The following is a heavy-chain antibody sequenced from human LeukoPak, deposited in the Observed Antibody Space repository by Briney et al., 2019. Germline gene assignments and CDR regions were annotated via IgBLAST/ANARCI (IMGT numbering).Heavy chain of an antibody. J-gene: IGHJ2*01. CDR2: IYYSGST. V-gene: IGHV4-31*03. D-gene: IGHD5-24*01. Sequence: SETLSLTCTVSGGSISSGGYYWSWIRQPPGKGLEWIGYIYYSGSTYYNPSLKSRVTISLDTSKNQFSLKLTSVTAADTAVYYCARVPEGTTIARFFDLWGRGTLVTVSS. CDR1: GGSISSGGYY. CDR3: ARVPEGTTIARFFDL.